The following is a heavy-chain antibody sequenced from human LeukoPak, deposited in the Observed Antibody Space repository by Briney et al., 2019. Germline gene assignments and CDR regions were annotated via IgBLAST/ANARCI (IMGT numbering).Heavy chain of an antibody. V-gene: IGHV3-23*01. J-gene: IGHJ4*02. CDR3: AKRAAACTGDDY. Sequence: PGGSLRLSCAASGFTFSTYAMSGVRQAPGKGLEGVSAISGSGGSTYYADSVKGRFTISRDNSKNTLYLQMNSLRAEDTAVYYCAKRAAACTGDDYWGQGTLVTVSS. D-gene: IGHD6-13*01. CDR1: GFTFSTYA. CDR2: ISGSGGST.